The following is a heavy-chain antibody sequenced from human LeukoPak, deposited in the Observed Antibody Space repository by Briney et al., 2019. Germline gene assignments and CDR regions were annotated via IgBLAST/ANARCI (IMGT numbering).Heavy chain of an antibody. J-gene: IGHJ1*01. CDR3: AHSNYDILTGYFQH. V-gene: IGHV2-5*02. Sequence: KESGPTLVKPTQTLTLTCTFSGFSLSTSGVGVGWIRQPPGKALEWLALIYWDDDKRYSPSLKSRLTITKDTTKNQVVLTMTNMDPVDTATYYCAHSNYDILTGYFQHWGQGTLVTVSS. CDR2: IYWDDDK. D-gene: IGHD3-9*01. CDR1: GFSLSTSGVG.